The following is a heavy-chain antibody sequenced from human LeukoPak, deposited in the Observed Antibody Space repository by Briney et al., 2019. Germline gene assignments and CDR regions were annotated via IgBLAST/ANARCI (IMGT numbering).Heavy chain of an antibody. V-gene: IGHV4-34*01. CDR2: INHSGST. J-gene: IGHJ5*02. CDR1: GGSFSGYC. Sequence: SETLSLTCAVYGGSFSGYCWSWIRQPPGKGLEWIGEINHSGSTNYNPPLKSRVTISVDTSKNQFSLKLSSVTAADTAVYYCARDIVVVPAAIKAYNWFDPWGQGTLVTVSS. D-gene: IGHD2-2*02. CDR3: ARDIVVVPAAIKAYNWFDP.